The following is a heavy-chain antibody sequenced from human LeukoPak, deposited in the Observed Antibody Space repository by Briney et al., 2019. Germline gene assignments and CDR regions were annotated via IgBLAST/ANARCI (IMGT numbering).Heavy chain of an antibody. CDR3: AIMHPYYDGNGYWVQ. D-gene: IGHD3-22*01. V-gene: IGHV3-23*01. J-gene: IGHJ4*02. Sequence: GGSLRLSCAASGFTFSSYAMSWVRQAPGKGLEWVSGINTSGGSTAYAYSVKVRFTISRDNPRNTLYMQMNSLRAEDPAQYYCAIMHPYYDGNGYWVQWGQGTLVTVSS. CDR1: GFTFSSYA. CDR2: INTSGGST.